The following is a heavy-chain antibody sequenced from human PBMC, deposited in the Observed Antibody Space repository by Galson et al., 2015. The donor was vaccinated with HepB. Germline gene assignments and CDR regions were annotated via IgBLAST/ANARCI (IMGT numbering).Heavy chain of an antibody. CDR3: AREGGWGSSSIDYFDY. V-gene: IGHV3-21*01. J-gene: IGHJ4*02. Sequence: SLRLSCAASGFTFSSYTMNWVRQAPGKGLEWVSSISSNGYYIYYADSVKGRFTISRDNAKNSMYLQMNSLRAEDSAVYYCAREGGWGSSSIDYFDYWGQATLVTVSS. CDR1: GFTFSSYT. D-gene: IGHD6-6*01. CDR2: ISSNGYYI.